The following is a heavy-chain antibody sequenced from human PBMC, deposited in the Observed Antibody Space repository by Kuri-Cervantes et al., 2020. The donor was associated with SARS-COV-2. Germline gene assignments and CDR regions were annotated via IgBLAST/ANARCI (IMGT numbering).Heavy chain of an antibody. V-gene: IGHV3-7*01. Sequence: GGSLRLSCAASGFTFSSYWMSWVRQAPGKGLEWVANIKQDGSEKYYVDSVKGRFTISRDNAKNSLYLQMNSLRAEDTAVYYCAREAFGYRSGGSCYSHYWGQGTLVTVSS. J-gene: IGHJ4*02. D-gene: IGHD2-15*01. CDR1: GFTFSSYW. CDR2: IKQDGSEK. CDR3: AREAFGYRSGGSCYSHY.